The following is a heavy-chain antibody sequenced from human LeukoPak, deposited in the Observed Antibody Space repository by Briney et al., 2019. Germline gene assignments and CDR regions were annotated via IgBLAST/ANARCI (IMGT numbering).Heavy chain of an antibody. CDR2: IKHTGST. J-gene: IGHJ4*02. Sequence: SETLSLTCVVYDESFSGYYWSWIRQPPGKGLEWIGEIKHTGSTNYNPSLKSRVTISIDTSKNQFSLKLSSVTAADTAVYYCARQKGYFDYWGRGTLVTVSS. V-gene: IGHV4-34*01. CDR1: DESFSGYY. CDR3: ARQKGYFDY.